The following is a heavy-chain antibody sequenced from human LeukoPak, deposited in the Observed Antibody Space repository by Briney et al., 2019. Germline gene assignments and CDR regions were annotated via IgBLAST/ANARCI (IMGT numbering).Heavy chain of an antibody. CDR3: ARDHLYGDYPFDY. CDR1: GFTFSSYS. D-gene: IGHD4-17*01. Sequence: SGGSLRLSCAASGFTFSSYSMNGVRRAPGKGLEWASYISSSSSTIYYADSAKGRFPISRDNAKNSLYLQMNSLRAEDTAVYYCARDHLYGDYPFDYWGQGTLVTVSS. V-gene: IGHV3-48*01. CDR2: ISSSSSTI. J-gene: IGHJ4*02.